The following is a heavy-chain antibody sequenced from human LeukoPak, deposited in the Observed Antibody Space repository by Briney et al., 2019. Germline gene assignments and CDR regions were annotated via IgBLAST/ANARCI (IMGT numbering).Heavy chain of an antibody. CDR1: GGSISSSSYY. CDR2: IYYNGST. D-gene: IGHD3-10*01. CDR3: ARFSLGEPGTFDI. Sequence: NPSETLSLTCTVSGGSISSSSYYWSWIRQPPGKGLEWIGYIYYNGSTNYNPSLKSRVTISVDTSKNQFSLKLSSVTAADTAVYYCARFSLGEPGTFDIWGQGTMVTVSS. J-gene: IGHJ3*02. V-gene: IGHV4-61*01.